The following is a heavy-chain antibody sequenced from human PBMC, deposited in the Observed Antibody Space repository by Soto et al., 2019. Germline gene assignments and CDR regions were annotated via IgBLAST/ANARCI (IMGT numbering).Heavy chain of an antibody. CDR3: ERVFRRDMHAIDI. V-gene: IGHV4-59*01. D-gene: IGHD2-15*01. CDR2: IYYSGST. J-gene: IGHJ3*02. Sequence: PSETLSLTCTVSGGSISSYYWSWIRQPPGKGLEWIGYIYYSGSTNYNPSLKSRVTITVDTSKNHFSLKMSSVTDADTDVYYCERVFRRDMHAIDIWGQGTMVTVSS. CDR1: GGSISSYY.